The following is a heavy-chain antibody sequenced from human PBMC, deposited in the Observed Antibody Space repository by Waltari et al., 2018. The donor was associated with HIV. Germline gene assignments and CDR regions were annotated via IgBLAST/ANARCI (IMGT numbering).Heavy chain of an antibody. CDR3: AGHFQGATRGEFFGVDV. Sequence: QPQLQESGPGLVKPSDTLSLTCSVSDDPIGSGVYSWAWVRQSPGKGLQWIGAVYYGGATVYNPALSGRNTVSIDASTFQFARHLWSVTAADEAVYYCAGHFQGATRGEFFGVDVWGQGTTVSVSS. CDR1: DDPIGSGVYS. V-gene: IGHV4-39*01. CDR2: VYYGGAT. D-gene: IGHD5-12*01. J-gene: IGHJ6*02.